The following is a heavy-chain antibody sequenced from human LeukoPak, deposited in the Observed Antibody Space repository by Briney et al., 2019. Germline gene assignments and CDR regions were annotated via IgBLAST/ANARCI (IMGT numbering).Heavy chain of an antibody. D-gene: IGHD4-17*01. CDR1: GFTFSTYD. V-gene: IGHV3-48*03. CDR3: ARSHGDSDYYDY. J-gene: IGHJ4*02. Sequence: GGSLRLSCAASGFTFSTYDMSWVRQAPGKGLEWISYISGSGSAIYYADSVKGRFAISGDNAKNSLSLQMNSLRAEDTAVYYCARSHGDSDYYDYWGQGTLGTVSS. CDR2: ISGSGSAI.